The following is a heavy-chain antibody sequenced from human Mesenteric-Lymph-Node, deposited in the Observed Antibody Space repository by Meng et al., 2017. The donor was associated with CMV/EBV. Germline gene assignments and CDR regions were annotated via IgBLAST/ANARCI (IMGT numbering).Heavy chain of an antibody. CDR3: ARGPSYSSGFPDC. CDR1: GYTFPSLD. D-gene: IGHD6-19*01. V-gene: IGHV1-8*02. Sequence: QEQLVQSGAEVKKPGASVKGSCKASGYTFPSLDINWVRQATGQGPEWMGWMNPNSGNTGYAQKFQGRVTLTRDTSISTAYMELSSLRSEDTAVYYCARGPSYSSGFPDCWGQGTLVTVSS. J-gene: IGHJ4*02. CDR2: MNPNSGNT.